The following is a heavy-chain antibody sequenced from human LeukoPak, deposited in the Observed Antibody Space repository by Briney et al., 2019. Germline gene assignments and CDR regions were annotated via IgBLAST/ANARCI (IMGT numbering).Heavy chain of an antibody. D-gene: IGHD5-18*01. CDR3: AKDLPAMEYFDY. CDR1: GFTFGDYA. J-gene: IGHJ4*02. Sequence: PGRSLRLSCTTSGFTFGDYAVTWFRQAPGKGLEWVSGISGSGGSTYYADSVKGRFTISRDNSKNTLYLQMNSLRAEDTAVYYCAKDLPAMEYFDYWGQGTLVTVSS. V-gene: IGHV3-23*01. CDR2: ISGSGGST.